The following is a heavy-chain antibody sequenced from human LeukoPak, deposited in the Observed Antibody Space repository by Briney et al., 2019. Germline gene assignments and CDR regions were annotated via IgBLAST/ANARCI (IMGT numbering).Heavy chain of an antibody. D-gene: IGHD5-24*01. CDR1: GGSISSYY. CDR3: ARQNTINAFDI. CDR2: IYYSGST. V-gene: IGHV4-59*01. J-gene: IGHJ3*02. Sequence: SETLSLTCTVSGGSISSYYWRWIRQPPGKGLEWIGYIYYSGSTNYNPSLKSRVTISVDTSKNQFSLKLSSVTAADTAVYYCARQNTINAFDIWGQGTMVTVSS.